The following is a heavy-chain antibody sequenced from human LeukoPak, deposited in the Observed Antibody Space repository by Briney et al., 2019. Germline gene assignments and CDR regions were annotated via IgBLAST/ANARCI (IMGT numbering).Heavy chain of an antibody. CDR2: IDRSGDNT. D-gene: IGHD6-13*01. CDR3: AKGVDHVYSSNWWRNYFDC. Sequence: PGGSLRLSCAASGFTFSACAMSWVRQAPGKGLEWVSSIDRSGDNTYYPDSVQGRFTISRDNSKNTLYLQVNSLRAEDTALYYCAKGVDHVYSSNWWRNYFDCWGRGTLVTVSS. V-gene: IGHV3-23*01. CDR1: GFTFSACA. J-gene: IGHJ4*02.